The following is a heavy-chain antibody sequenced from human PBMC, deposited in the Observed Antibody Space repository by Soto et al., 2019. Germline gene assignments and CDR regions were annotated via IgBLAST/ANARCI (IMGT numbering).Heavy chain of an antibody. J-gene: IGHJ5*02. D-gene: IGHD2-21*02. CDR3: ARGFRGGDAEWFDP. Sequence: ASVKVSCKASGYTFTSYAMNWVRQAPGQRLEWMGWINAGNGNTKYSQKFQGRVTITRDTSASTAYMELSSLRSEDTAVYYCARGFRGGDAEWFDPWGQGTRVTVS. CDR2: INAGNGNT. CDR1: GYTFTSYA. V-gene: IGHV1-3*01.